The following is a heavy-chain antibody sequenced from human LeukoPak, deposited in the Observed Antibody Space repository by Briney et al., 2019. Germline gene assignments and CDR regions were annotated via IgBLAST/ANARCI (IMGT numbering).Heavy chain of an antibody. CDR2: ISYDGSNK. Sequence: GGSLRLSCAASGFTFSSYAMHWVRQAPGKGLEWVAVISYDGSNKYYADSVKGRFTICRDNSKNTLYLQMNSLRAEDTAVYYCARDSGGDWGQGTLVTVSS. D-gene: IGHD3-10*01. V-gene: IGHV3-30-3*01. CDR1: GFTFSSYA. CDR3: ARDSGGD. J-gene: IGHJ4*02.